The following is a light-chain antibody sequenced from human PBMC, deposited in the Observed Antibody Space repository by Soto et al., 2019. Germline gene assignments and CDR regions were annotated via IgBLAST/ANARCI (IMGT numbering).Light chain of an antibody. V-gene: IGLV2-14*01. Sequence: QSALTQPASVSGSPGQSITISCTGTSSDVGAYNYVSWYQQHPDKAPKLMIYEVSNRPSGVSNRFSGFKSGNTASLTISGLQAEDEADYYCFSYRSSTTWVFGGGTKVTVL. CDR2: EVS. CDR1: SSDVGAYNY. J-gene: IGLJ3*02. CDR3: FSYRSSTTWV.